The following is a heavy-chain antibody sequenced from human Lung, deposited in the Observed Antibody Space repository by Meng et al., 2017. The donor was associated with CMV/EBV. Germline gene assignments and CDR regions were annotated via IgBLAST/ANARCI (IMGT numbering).Heavy chain of an antibody. J-gene: IGHJ4*02. D-gene: IGHD3-3*01. CDR3: ARDGPLRSLEWSPYYFDY. V-gene: IGHV1-18*01. CDR2: ISGYTGNT. Sequence: ASVKVSCKASGYTFTNYGISWVRQAPGQGLEWMGWISGYTGNTNYAQKVQDRVIMTTDTPTSTAYMELRSLRSDDTAVYYCARDGPLRSLEWSPYYFDYWGQGTLVTVSS. CDR1: GYTFTNYG.